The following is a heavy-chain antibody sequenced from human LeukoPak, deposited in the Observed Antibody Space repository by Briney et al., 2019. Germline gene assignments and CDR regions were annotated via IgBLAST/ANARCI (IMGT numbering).Heavy chain of an antibody. CDR1: GFTFSSHA. CDR2: ISSNGGST. Sequence: GGSLRLSCAASGFTFSSHAMHWVRQAPGKGLEYVSAISSNGGSTYYANSVKGRFTISRDNSKNTLYLQMGSLRAEDMAVYYCARSAAHPYYFDYWGQGTLVTVSS. D-gene: IGHD6-6*01. J-gene: IGHJ4*02. CDR3: ARSAAHPYYFDY. V-gene: IGHV3-64*01.